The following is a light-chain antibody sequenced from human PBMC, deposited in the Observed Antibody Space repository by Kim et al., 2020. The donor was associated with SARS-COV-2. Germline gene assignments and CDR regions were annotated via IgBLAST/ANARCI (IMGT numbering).Light chain of an antibody. CDR1: HTVTSNY. CDR3: QQFGGSPMYS. V-gene: IGKV3-20*01. Sequence: PGERATLSCRASHTVTSNYLSWYQQKPGQPPRLLIYGASTRATGTPDRFTGTGSGTDFTLTIRRLEPEDFAVYYCQQFGGSPMYSFGQGT. J-gene: IGKJ2*03. CDR2: GAS.